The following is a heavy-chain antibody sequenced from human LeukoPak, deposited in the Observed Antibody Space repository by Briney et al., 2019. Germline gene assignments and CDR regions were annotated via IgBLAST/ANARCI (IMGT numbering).Heavy chain of an antibody. CDR1: GGSISSYY. J-gene: IGHJ3*02. V-gene: IGHV4-59*01. CDR3: AREGVYDAFDI. CDR2: IYYSGST. D-gene: IGHD6-13*01. Sequence: SGPGLVKPSETLSLTCTVSGGSISSYYWSWIRQPPGKGLEWIGYIYYSGSTNYNPSLKSRVTISVDTSKNQFSLKLSSATAADTAVYYCAREGVYDAFDIWGQGTMVTVSS.